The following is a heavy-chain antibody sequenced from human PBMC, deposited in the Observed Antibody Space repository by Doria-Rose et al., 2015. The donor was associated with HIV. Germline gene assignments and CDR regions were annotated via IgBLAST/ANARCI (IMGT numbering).Heavy chain of an antibody. V-gene: IGHV2-26*01. D-gene: IGHD6-13*01. J-gene: IGHJ4*02. CDR2: NFSDDER. CDR3: ARIKSSRWYHKYYFDF. Sequence: VTLKESGPVLVKPTETLTLTCTVSGVSLSSPGMGVSWIRQPPGKALEWLANNFSDDERSYKTSLKSRLIISRGTSRSQVVLTMTDMDPVDTATYYCARIKSSRWYHKYYFDFWGQGTLSSSPQ. CDR1: GVSLSSPGMG.